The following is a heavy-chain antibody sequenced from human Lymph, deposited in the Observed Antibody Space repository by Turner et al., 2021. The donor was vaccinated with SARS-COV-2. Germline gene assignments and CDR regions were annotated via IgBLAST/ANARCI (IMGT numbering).Heavy chain of an antibody. CDR1: GFTFSSYA. J-gene: IGHJ4*02. V-gene: IGHV3-23*01. Sequence: EVQLLESGGGLVLPGGFLRLSCAASGFTFSSYAMSWVRQAPGKGLEWVSAIGGSGGDTYYADSVEGRFTISRDNSKNTLYLQMNSQRAEDTAVYYCAKGVRGAMIVVVIPYFDYWGQGTLVTVSS. D-gene: IGHD3-22*01. CDR2: IGGSGGDT. CDR3: AKGVRGAMIVVVIPYFDY.